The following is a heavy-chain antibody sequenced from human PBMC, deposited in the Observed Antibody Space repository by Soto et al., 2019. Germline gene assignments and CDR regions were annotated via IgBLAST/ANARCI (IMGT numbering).Heavy chain of an antibody. CDR1: GFTFSSYG. D-gene: IGHD3-9*01. V-gene: IGHV3-33*01. Sequence: GGSLRLSCAASGFTFSSYGMHWVRQAPGKGLEWVAVIWYDGSNKYYADSVKGRFTISRDNPKNTLYLQMNSLRAEDTAVYYCAREGELRYFDWLPSTDDWGQGTLVTVSS. CDR3: AREGELRYFDWLPSTDD. CDR2: IWYDGSNK. J-gene: IGHJ4*02.